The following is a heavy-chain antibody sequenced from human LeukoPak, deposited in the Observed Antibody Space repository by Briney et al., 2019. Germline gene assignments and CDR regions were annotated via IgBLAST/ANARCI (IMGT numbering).Heavy chain of an antibody. CDR1: GLTFSSYW. Sequence: GGSLRLSCAASGLTFSSYWMHWVRQAPGKGLVWVSRINSDGSSTSYADSVKGRFTISRDNAKNTLYLQMNSLRAEDMAVYYCARGITMVRGVTHMDVWGKGTTVTISS. V-gene: IGHV3-74*01. J-gene: IGHJ6*03. CDR3: ARGITMVRGVTHMDV. CDR2: INSDGSST. D-gene: IGHD3-10*01.